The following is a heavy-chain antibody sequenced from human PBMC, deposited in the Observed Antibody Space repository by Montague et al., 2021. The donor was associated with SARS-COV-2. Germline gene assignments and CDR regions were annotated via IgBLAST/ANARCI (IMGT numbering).Heavy chain of an antibody. Sequence: CAISGDSVVSNSATWNWVRDSPSRGLELLGRTYYRTKWYNDYAVXVRGRVTINPDTSKNQFSLQLNSVTPEDTAIYYCTSGREGNYNVMDVWGQGTTVTVSS. J-gene: IGHJ6*02. CDR1: GDSVVSNSAT. CDR3: TSGREGNYNVMDV. D-gene: IGHD1-1*01. CDR2: TYYRTKWYN. V-gene: IGHV6-1*01.